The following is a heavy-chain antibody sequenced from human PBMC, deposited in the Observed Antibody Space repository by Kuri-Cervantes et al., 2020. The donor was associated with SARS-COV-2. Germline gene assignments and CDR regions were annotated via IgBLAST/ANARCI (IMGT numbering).Heavy chain of an antibody. CDR1: GGSISSYY. Sequence: ESLKISCTVSGGSISSYYWSWIRQPPGKGLEWIGCIYYSGSTNYNPSLKSRVTISVDTSKNQFSLKLSSVTAADTAVYYCARDQATYDFWSGYNYYYGMDVWGQGTTVTVSS. V-gene: IGHV4-59*01. D-gene: IGHD3-3*01. CDR3: ARDQATYDFWSGYNYYYGMDV. J-gene: IGHJ6*02. CDR2: IYYSGST.